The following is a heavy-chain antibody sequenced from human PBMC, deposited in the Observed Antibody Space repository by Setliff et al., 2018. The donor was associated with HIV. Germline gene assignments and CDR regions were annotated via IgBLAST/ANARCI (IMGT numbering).Heavy chain of an antibody. D-gene: IGHD6-19*01. Sequence: GGSLRLPCAASGFAFSSHQMSWVRQAPGKGLEWVAKIRQDGTDKYYVDSVKGRFTISRDNAKNSLYLQMNSLRAEDTAVYYCTTEAGFSFDYWGQGTPVTVSS. CDR1: GFAFSSHQ. CDR3: TTEAGFSFDY. J-gene: IGHJ4*02. CDR2: IRQDGTDK. V-gene: IGHV3-7*03.